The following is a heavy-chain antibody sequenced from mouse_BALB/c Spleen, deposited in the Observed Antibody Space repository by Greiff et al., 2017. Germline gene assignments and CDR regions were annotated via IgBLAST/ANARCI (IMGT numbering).Heavy chain of an antibody. J-gene: IGHJ4*01. Sequence: EVMLVESGGGLVQPGGSRKLSCAASGFTFSSFGMHWVRQAPEKGLEWVAYISSGSSTIYYADTVKGRFTISRDNPKNTLFLQMTSLRSEDTAMYYCARRGITREGGYYAMDYWGQGTSVTVSS. D-gene: IGHD2-4*01. CDR3: ARRGITREGGYYAMDY. V-gene: IGHV5-17*02. CDR1: GFTFSSFG. CDR2: ISSGSSTI.